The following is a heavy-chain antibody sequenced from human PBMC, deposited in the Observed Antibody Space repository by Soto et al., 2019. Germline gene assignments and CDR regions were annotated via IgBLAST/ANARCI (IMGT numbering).Heavy chain of an antibody. Sequence: ASVKVSCKASGGTFSSYAISWVRQAPGQGLEWMGGIIPIFGTANYAQKFQGRVTITADESTSTAYMELSSLRSEDTAVYYCARERDGYNLALDYWGQGTLVTVSS. CDR3: ARERDGYNLALDY. CDR1: GGTFSSYA. V-gene: IGHV1-69*13. J-gene: IGHJ4*02. D-gene: IGHD5-12*01. CDR2: IIPIFGTA.